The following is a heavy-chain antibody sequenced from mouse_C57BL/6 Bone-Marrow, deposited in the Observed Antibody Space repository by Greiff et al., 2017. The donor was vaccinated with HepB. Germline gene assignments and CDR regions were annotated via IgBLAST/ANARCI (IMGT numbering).Heavy chain of an antibody. D-gene: IGHD4-1*01. CDR3: ARPGTVPFAY. CDR2: ISSGSSTI. V-gene: IGHV5-17*01. Sequence: EVQLQESGGGLVKPGGSLKLSCAASGFTFSDYGMHWVRQAPEKGLEWVAYISSGSSTIYYADTVKGRFTISRDNAKNTLFLQMTSLRSEDTAMYYCARPGTVPFAYWGQGTLVTVSA. CDR1: GFTFSDYG. J-gene: IGHJ3*01.